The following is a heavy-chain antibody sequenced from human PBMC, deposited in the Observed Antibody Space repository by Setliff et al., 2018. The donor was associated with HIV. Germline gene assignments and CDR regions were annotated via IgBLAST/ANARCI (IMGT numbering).Heavy chain of an antibody. J-gene: IGHJ4*02. Sequence: LSLSCTASGFIFSSHHMNWVRQAPGKGLEWLSYISSSGTTIRYADSVKGRFTISRDNAQKSLYLQMNSLRAEDTAVYYCARDGLEGDMAGRQRTYAFGYWGQGTLVTVSS. CDR1: GFIFSSHH. D-gene: IGHD2-15*01. V-gene: IGHV3-48*03. CDR3: ARDGLEGDMAGRQRTYAFGY. CDR2: ISSSGTTI.